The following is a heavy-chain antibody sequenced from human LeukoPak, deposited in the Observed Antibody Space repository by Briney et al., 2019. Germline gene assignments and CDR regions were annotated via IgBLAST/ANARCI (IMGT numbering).Heavy chain of an antibody. J-gene: IGHJ4*02. CDR1: GGSIITTNW. CDR3: TRESGAFSPFGF. Sequence: PSGTLSLTCGVSGGSIITTNWWSWVRQPPGKGLEWIGEVHLNGATNYNPSLESRVSMSIDKSKNQLSLKLSSVTAADTATYDCTRESGAFSPFGFWGQGTLVTVSS. D-gene: IGHD1-26*01. V-gene: IGHV4-4*02. CDR2: VHLNGAT.